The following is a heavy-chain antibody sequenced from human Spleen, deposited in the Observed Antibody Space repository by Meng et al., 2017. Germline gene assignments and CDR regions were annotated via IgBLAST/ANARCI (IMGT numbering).Heavy chain of an antibody. CDR3: ARVSRGWSGYYGY. D-gene: IGHD3-3*01. CDR2: INHSGST. J-gene: IGHJ4*02. CDR1: VGSFSVYY. V-gene: IGHV4-34*01. Sequence: LEQWDEVLVHPSEPPTLTCPVYVGSFSVYYWSWISQPPGKGLEWIGEINHSGSTNYNPSLKSRVTISVDTSKNQFSLKLSSVTAADTAVYYCARVSRGWSGYYGYWGQGTLVTVS.